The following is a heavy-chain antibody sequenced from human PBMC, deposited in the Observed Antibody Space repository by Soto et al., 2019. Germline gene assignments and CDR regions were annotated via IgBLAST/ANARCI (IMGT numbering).Heavy chain of an antibody. CDR3: ANVAISMTVVVIPY. CDR2: ISSDGSNK. Sequence: PGGSLRLSCAASGFTFSAYAMHWVRQAPGKGLEWVAVISSDGSNKYYADSVKGRFTISRDNSKNTLSLHMNSLRAEDTAVYYCANVAISMTVVVIPYWGQGNLVTVSS. V-gene: IGHV3-30*18. J-gene: IGHJ4*02. CDR1: GFTFSAYA. D-gene: IGHD3-22*01.